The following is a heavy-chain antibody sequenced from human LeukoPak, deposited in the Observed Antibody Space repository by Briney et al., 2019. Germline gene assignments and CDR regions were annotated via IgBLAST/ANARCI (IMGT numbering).Heavy chain of an antibody. CDR3: AREPPVDYGGTAGFDY. Sequence: PSGTLSLTCAVSGGSISSSNWWSWVRQPPGKGLEWIGEIYHSGSTNYNPSLKSRVTISVDKSKNQFSLKLSSVTAADTAVYYCAREPPVDYGGTAGFDYWGQGTLVTVSS. J-gene: IGHJ4*02. D-gene: IGHD4-23*01. CDR1: GGSISSSNW. V-gene: IGHV4-4*02. CDR2: IYHSGST.